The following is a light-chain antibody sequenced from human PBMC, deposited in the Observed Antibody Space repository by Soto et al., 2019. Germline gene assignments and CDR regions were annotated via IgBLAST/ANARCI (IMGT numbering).Light chain of an antibody. Sequence: DIQMTQSPSSLSASVGDRVTITCRASQSISTYLIWYQQKPGKAPKLLIYATSSLQSGVPSRFSGSGSGTDFTLTISSLQPEDFATYYCQQSYSTPPGTVGQGTKVDSK. CDR3: QQSYSTPPGT. CDR1: QSISTY. V-gene: IGKV1-39*01. J-gene: IGKJ1*01. CDR2: ATS.